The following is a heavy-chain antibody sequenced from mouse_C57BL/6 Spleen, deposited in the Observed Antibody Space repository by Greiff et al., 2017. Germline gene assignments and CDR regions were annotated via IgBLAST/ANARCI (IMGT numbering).Heavy chain of an antibody. CDR1: GYTFTSYW. J-gene: IGHJ4*01. Sequence: VQLQQSGAELVKPGASVKLSCKASGYTFTSYWMHWVKQRPGQGLEWIGMIHPNSGSTNYNEKFKSKATLTVDKSSSTACMQLSSLTSEDSAVYYCAAAQGYAMDYWGQGTSVTVSS. CDR3: AAAQGYAMDY. D-gene: IGHD3-2*02. V-gene: IGHV1-64*01. CDR2: IHPNSGST.